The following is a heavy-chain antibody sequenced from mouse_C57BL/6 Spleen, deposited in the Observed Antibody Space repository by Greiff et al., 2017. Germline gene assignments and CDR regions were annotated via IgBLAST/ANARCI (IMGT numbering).Heavy chain of an antibody. Sequence: EVKLMESGPGLVKPSQSLSLTCSVTGYSITSGYYWNWIRQFPGNKLEWMGYISYDGSNNYNPSLKNRISITRDTSKNQFFLKLNSVTTEDTATYYCARDKGYGNPYFDYWGQGTTLTVSS. CDR3: ARDKGYGNPYFDY. D-gene: IGHD2-10*02. V-gene: IGHV3-6*01. CDR1: GYSITSGYY. CDR2: ISYDGSN. J-gene: IGHJ2*01.